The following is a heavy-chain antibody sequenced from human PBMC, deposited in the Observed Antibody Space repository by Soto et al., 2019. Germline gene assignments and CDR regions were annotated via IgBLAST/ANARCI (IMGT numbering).Heavy chain of an antibody. CDR1: GGTFSSYA. V-gene: IGHV1-69*13. Sequence: RASVKVSCKASGGTFSSYAISWVRQAPGQGLEWMGGIIPIFGTANYAQKFQGRVTITADESTSTAYMELSSLRSEDTAVYYCAALGYCSGGSCLLYYGMDVWGQGTTVTVSS. D-gene: IGHD2-15*01. CDR3: AALGYCSGGSCLLYYGMDV. J-gene: IGHJ6*02. CDR2: IIPIFGTA.